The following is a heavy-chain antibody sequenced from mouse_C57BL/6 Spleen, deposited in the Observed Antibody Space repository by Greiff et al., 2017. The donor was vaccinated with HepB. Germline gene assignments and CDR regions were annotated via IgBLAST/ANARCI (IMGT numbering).Heavy chain of an antibody. Sequence: EVQLQQSGPGMVKPSQSLSLTCTVTGYSITSGYDWHWIRHFPGNKLEWMGYISYSGSTNYNPSLKSRISITHDTSKNHFFLKLNSVTTEDTATYYCAREGDSAFAYWGQGTLVTVSA. V-gene: IGHV3-1*01. CDR1: GYSITSGYD. CDR2: ISYSGST. CDR3: AREGDSAFAY. J-gene: IGHJ3*01.